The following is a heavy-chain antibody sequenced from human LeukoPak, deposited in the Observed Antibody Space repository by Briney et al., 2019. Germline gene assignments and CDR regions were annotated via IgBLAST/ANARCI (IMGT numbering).Heavy chain of an antibody. CDR1: GFTFDDYA. CDR3: AKSPYPNYYDSSGYIDY. J-gene: IGHJ4*02. V-gene: IGHV3-9*01. CDR2: ISWNSGSI. D-gene: IGHD3-22*01. Sequence: GGSLRLSCAASGFTFDDYAMHWVRQAPGKCLEWVSGISWNSGSIGYADSVKGRFTISRDNAKNSLYLQMNSLRAEDTALYYCAKSPYPNYYDSSGYIDYWGQGTLVTVSS.